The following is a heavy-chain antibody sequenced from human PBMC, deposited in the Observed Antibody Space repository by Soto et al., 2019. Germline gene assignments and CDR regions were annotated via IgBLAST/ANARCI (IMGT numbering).Heavy chain of an antibody. CDR3: ARVPSMVRGVYFDI. Sequence: QVQLQESGPGLVKPSETLSLTCTVSGGSISSYYWSWIRQPPGKGLEWIGYIYYSGSTNYNPSLKSRVTISVDTSKNQFSLKLSSVTAADTAVYYCARVPSMVRGVYFDIWGQGTMVTVSS. CDR2: IYYSGST. J-gene: IGHJ3*02. CDR1: GGSISSYY. D-gene: IGHD3-10*01. V-gene: IGHV4-59*01.